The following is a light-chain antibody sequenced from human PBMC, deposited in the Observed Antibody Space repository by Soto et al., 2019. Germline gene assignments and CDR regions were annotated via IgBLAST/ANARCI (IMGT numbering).Light chain of an antibody. CDR3: QQRSNWPPIT. V-gene: IGKV3-11*01. J-gene: IGKJ5*01. Sequence: EIVLTQSPATLSLSPGERATLSCRASQSVSSYLAWYQQKPGQAPRLLIYDAYNRATGIPARFSGSGSGTDFTLTSSSLEPEDFAVYYCQQRSNWPPITFGQGTRLES. CDR1: QSVSSY. CDR2: DAY.